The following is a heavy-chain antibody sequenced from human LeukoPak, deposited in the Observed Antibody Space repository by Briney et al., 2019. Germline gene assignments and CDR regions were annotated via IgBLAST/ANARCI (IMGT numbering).Heavy chain of an antibody. D-gene: IGHD3-9*01. CDR3: ARGRDILTGYYKGNWFDP. J-gene: IGHJ5*02. Sequence: GGSLRPSCAASGFTFSSYSMNWVRQAPGKGLEWVSSISSSSSYIYYADSVKGRFTISRDNAKNSLYLQMNSLRAEDTAVYYCARGRDILTGYYKGNWFDPWGQGTLVTVSS. CDR2: ISSSSSYI. CDR1: GFTFSSYS. V-gene: IGHV3-21*01.